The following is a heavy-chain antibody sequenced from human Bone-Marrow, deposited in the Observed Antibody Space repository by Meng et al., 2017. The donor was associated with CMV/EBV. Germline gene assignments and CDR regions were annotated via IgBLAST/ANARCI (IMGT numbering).Heavy chain of an antibody. CDR3: ARDWGDYGTRWGMDV. V-gene: IGHV3-21*01. J-gene: IGHJ6*02. Sequence: GESLKISCAASGFTVSSNYMSWVRQAPGKGLEWVSSISSSSSYIYYADSVKGRFTISRDNAKNSLYLQMNSLRAEDTAVYYCARDWGDYGTRWGMDVWGQGTTVTVSS. CDR1: GFTVSSNY. D-gene: IGHD4-17*01. CDR2: ISSSSSYI.